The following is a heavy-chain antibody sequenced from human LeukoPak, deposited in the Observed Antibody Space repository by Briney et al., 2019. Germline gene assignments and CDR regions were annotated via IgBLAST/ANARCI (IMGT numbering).Heavy chain of an antibody. CDR3: VRGGFIAAAGLFDS. J-gene: IGHJ4*02. V-gene: IGHV6-1*01. CDR1: GDRVSSNSAA. Sequence: SQTLSLTCAISGDRVSSNSAAWNWIRQSPARGLEWLGRTYYRSKWSSDYAVFVKSRISINSDTSKNQFSLQLNSVTPEDTAVYYCVRGGFIAAAGLFDSWGQGTLVTVSS. CDR2: TYYRSKWSS. D-gene: IGHD6-13*01.